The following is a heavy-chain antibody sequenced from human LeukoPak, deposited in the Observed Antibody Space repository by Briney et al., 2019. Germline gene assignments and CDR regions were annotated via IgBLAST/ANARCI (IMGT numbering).Heavy chain of an antibody. CDR1: GFTFSSYS. V-gene: IGHV3-48*01. Sequence: PGGSLRLSCAASGFTFSSYSTNWVRQAPGKGLEWVSYISSSSSTIYYADSVKGRFTISRDNAKNSLYLQMNSLRAEDTAVYYCARISVPGSLWGQGTMVTVSS. D-gene: IGHD5/OR15-5a*01. CDR3: ARISVPGSL. J-gene: IGHJ3*01. CDR2: ISSSSSTI.